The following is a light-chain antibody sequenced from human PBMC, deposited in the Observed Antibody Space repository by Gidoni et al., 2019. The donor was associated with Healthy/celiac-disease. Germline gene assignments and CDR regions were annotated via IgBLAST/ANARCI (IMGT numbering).Light chain of an antibody. V-gene: IGKV3D-15*01. CDR2: GAS. CDR1: QSVSSN. CDR3: QQYNNWYLIT. Sequence: EIVMTQSPATLSVSPGERATLSCRPSQSVSSNLAWYQQKPGQAPRLLIYGASSRATGIPARVRGSGYGTEFTLNISSLQSEDFAVYYCQQYNNWYLITFGQGTRLEIK. J-gene: IGKJ5*01.